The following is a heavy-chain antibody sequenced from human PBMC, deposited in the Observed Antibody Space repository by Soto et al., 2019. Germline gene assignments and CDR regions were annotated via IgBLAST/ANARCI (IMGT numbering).Heavy chain of an antibody. CDR2: ISSSASTM. Sequence: QVQLVESGGGLVKPGGSLRLSCAASGFTFSDYYMSWIRQAPGKGLEWVSYISSSASTMYYADSVKDRFTISRDNAKNSLYLQMNSLRAEDTAVYYCARDRDTNMETFDYWGQGTLVTVSS. J-gene: IGHJ4*02. CDR1: GFTFSDYY. CDR3: ARDRDTNMETFDY. D-gene: IGHD5-18*01. V-gene: IGHV3-11*04.